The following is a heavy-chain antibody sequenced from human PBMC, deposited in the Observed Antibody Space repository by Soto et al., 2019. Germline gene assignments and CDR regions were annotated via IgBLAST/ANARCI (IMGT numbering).Heavy chain of an antibody. V-gene: IGHV1-69*01. CDR3: AREGGGFGESNHDAFDI. Sequence: QVQLVQSGAEVKKPGSSVKVSCKASGGTFSSYAISWVRQAPGQGLEWMGGIIPIFGTANYAQKFQGRVTITADESTSTAYMELGSLRSEDTAVYYCAREGGGFGESNHDAFDIWGQGTMVTVSS. D-gene: IGHD3-10*01. CDR2: IIPIFGTA. CDR1: GGTFSSYA. J-gene: IGHJ3*02.